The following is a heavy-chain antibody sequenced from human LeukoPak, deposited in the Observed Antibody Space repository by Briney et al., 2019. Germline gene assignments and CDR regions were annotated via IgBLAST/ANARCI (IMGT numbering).Heavy chain of an antibody. CDR1: GGSITSYY. Sequence: PSETLSLTCTVSGGSITSYYWSWIRQPPGKGLEWIGYIYNSGSPNYNPSLKSRVTMSVDTSKNQFSLKLSSVTAADTAVYYCARDSSQNYDFWSGMGIYYFDYWGQGTLVTVSS. CDR2: IYNSGSP. V-gene: IGHV4-59*12. D-gene: IGHD3-3*01. CDR3: ARDSSQNYDFWSGMGIYYFDY. J-gene: IGHJ4*02.